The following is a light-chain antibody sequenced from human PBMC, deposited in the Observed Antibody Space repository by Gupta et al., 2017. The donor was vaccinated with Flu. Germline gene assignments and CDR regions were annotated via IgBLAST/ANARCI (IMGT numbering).Light chain of an antibody. Sequence: QSVLTQPSSVSGAPGQRVTISCTGSSSNIGAGYDVRWYQQLPGTAPKLLISDDNSRPSGVPDRFSGSKSGTSASLAITGLQAEDEADYYCHSYDSRLSGSVFGGGTRLTVL. CDR1: SSNIGAGYD. CDR2: DDN. V-gene: IGLV1-40*01. CDR3: HSYDSRLSGSV. J-gene: IGLJ2*01.